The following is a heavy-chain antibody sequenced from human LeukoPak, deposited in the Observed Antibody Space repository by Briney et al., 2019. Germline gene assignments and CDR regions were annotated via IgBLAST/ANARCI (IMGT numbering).Heavy chain of an antibody. CDR2: ISSSSSYI. V-gene: IGHV3-21*01. D-gene: IGHD2-15*01. CDR1: GFTFSSYS. CDR3: ARVAVWYRSGGSCYPPDY. Sequence: GGSLRLSCAASGFTFSSYSMNCVRQAPGKGLEWVSSISSSSSYIYYADSVKGRFTISRDNAKNSLYLQMNSLRAEDTAVYYCARVAVWYRSGGSCYPPDYWGQGTLVTVSS. J-gene: IGHJ4*02.